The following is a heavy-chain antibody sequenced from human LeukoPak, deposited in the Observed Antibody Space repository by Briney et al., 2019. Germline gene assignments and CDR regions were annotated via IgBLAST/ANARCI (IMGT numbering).Heavy chain of an antibody. CDR1: GFTFSSYW. J-gene: IGHJ4*02. D-gene: IGHD5-12*01. CDR3: ARAPQLASNAFFDY. Sequence: PGGSLRLSCAASGFTFSSYWMSWVRQAPGKGLEWVANVKQDGSEKYYVDSVKGRFTISRDNAKNSLYLQMNSLRAEDTAMYYCARAPQLASNAFFDYWGQGTLVTVSS. V-gene: IGHV3-7*03. CDR2: VKQDGSEK.